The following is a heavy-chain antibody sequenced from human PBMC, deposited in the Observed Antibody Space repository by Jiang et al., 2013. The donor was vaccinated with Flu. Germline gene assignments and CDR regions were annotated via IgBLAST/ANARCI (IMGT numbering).Heavy chain of an antibody. J-gene: IGHJ4*02. D-gene: IGHD2-8*02. CDR3: TRVSGGAPVYHFDY. CDR1: GYTFASYG. V-gene: IGHV1-18*01. Sequence: EVKKPGASVRVSCKASGYTFASYGINWVRQAPGQGLEWMGWISPYXGYTNYAQNLQGRVTLTIDTSTSVAYMELRSLRSDDTAIYYCTRVSGGAPVYHFDYWGQGAQVTVSS. CDR2: ISPYXGYT.